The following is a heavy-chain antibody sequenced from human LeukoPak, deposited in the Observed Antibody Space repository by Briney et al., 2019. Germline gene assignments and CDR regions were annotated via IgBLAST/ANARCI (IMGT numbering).Heavy chain of an antibody. CDR1: GFTFSSYG. CDR2: ISYDGSNK. V-gene: IGHV3-30*03. Sequence: GRSLRLSCAASGFTFSSYGMHWVRQAPGKGLEWVAVISYDGSNKYYADSVKGRFTISRDNSKNTLYLQMNSLRAEDTAVYYCARDMVRGVIRYYFDYWGQGTLVTVSS. D-gene: IGHD3-10*01. J-gene: IGHJ4*02. CDR3: ARDMVRGVIRYYFDY.